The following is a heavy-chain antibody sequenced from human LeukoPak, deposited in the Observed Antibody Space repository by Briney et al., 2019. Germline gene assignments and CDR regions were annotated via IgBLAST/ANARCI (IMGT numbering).Heavy chain of an antibody. CDR2: INPNSGGT. D-gene: IGHD1-26*01. V-gene: IGHV1-2*06. CDR1: GYTFTSYG. J-gene: IGHJ3*02. CDR3: AGVVGRMGATAAFDI. Sequence: GASVKVSCKASGYTFTSYGISWVRQAPGQGLEWMGRINPNSGGTNYAQKFQGRVTMTRDTSISTAYMELSRLRSDDTAVYYCAGVVGRMGATAAFDIWGQGTMVTVSS.